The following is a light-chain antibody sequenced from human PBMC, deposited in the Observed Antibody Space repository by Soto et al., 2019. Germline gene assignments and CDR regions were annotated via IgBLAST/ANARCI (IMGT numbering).Light chain of an antibody. CDR3: QQAYGAPPT. CDR1: QSITTF. CDR2: AAS. Sequence: DIQVTQSPSSLSASVGVRVSITCRASQSITTFLNWYQQKPGNAPKLLIYAASSLQTGVPSRFSGSGSGTDFTLTISSLQREDFATYYCQQAYGAPPTFGQWTKVDIK. V-gene: IGKV1-39*01. J-gene: IGKJ1*01.